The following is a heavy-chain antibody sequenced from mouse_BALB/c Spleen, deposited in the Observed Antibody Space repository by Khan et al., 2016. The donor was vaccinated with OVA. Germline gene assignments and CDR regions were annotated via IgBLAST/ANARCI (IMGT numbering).Heavy chain of an antibody. CDR1: GYTFTSYY. V-gene: IGHV1S81*02. J-gene: IGHJ2*01. CDR3: ARDRIDY. CDR2: INPSNGGT. Sequence: VQLQESGAELVKPGASVRLSCKASGYTFTSYYLYWVKQRPGQGLEWIGDINPSNGGTNFNEKFKSKATLTVDKSSSTAYMQLSSLTSEDSAVYYCARDRIDYWGQGTTLTVSS.